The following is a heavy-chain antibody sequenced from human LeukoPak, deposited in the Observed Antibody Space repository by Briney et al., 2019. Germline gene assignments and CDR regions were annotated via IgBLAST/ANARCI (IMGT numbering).Heavy chain of an antibody. CDR3: ARAGPAPSGSHADY. V-gene: IGHV4-4*07. Sequence: SETLSLTCTVSGGSISSYYWSWIRQPAGKGLEGIGRIYTSGSTNYNPSLKSLDTMSVDTSKYQFSLKLSSVTAADTAVYYCARAGPAPSGSHADYWGQGTLVTVSS. CDR2: IYTSGST. D-gene: IGHD1-26*01. CDR1: GGSISSYY. J-gene: IGHJ4*02.